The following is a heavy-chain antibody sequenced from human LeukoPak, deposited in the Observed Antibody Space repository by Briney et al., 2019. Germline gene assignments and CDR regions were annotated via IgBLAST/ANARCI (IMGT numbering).Heavy chain of an antibody. V-gene: IGHV3-66*01. J-gene: IGHJ4*02. CDR2: IYSGGST. Sequence: GGSLRLSCAASGFTVSSNYMSWVRQAPGKGLEWVSVIYSGGSTYYADSVKGRFTISRDNSKNTLYLQMNSLRAEDTAVYYCARDADQWELLKYWGQGTLVTVSS. CDR3: ARDADQWELLKY. D-gene: IGHD1-26*01. CDR1: GFTVSSNY.